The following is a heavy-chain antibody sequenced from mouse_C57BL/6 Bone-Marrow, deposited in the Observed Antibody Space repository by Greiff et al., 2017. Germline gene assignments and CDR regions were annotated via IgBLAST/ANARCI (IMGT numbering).Heavy chain of an antibody. CDR2: IYPGNGDT. CDR1: GYTFTSYW. D-gene: IGHD1-1*01. Sequence: VQLQQSGTVLARPGASVKMSCKTSGYTFTSYWMHWVKQRPGQGLEWIGAIYPGNGDTSYNQKFKGKAKLTAVTSASTAYMELSSLTNEDSAVYDCTRYNYGSSHYAMYYWGQGTSVTVSS. CDR3: TRYNYGSSHYAMYY. J-gene: IGHJ4*01. V-gene: IGHV1-5*01.